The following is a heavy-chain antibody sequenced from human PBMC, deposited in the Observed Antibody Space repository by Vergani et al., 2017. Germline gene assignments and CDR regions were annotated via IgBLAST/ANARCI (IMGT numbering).Heavy chain of an antibody. CDR1: GGSISSYY. V-gene: IGHV4-59*01. D-gene: IGHD6-6*01. CDR2: IYYSGST. Sequence: QVQLQESGPGLVKPSETLSLTCTVSGGSISSYYWSWIRQPPGKGLEWIGYIYYSGSTNYNPSLKSRVTISVDTSKNQFSLKLSSVTAADMAVYYCARGAYSSSPFDYWGQGTLVTVSS. CDR3: ARGAYSSSPFDY. J-gene: IGHJ4*02.